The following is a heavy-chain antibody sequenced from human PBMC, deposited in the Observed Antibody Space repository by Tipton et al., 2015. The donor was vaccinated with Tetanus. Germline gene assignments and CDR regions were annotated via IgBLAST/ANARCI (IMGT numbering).Heavy chain of an antibody. CDR2: VSGSGLGS. Sequence: SLRLSCAASGFTFNTYAMSWVRQAPGKGLEWVSSVSGSGLGSYYADSVKDRFTISRDSSNNTVYLQMNSLRAEDTAIYYCAKEGRSGYYKYYFDGWGQGTLVTVSS. D-gene: IGHD3-22*01. CDR1: GFTFNTYA. J-gene: IGHJ4*02. V-gene: IGHV3-23*01. CDR3: AKEGRSGYYKYYFDG.